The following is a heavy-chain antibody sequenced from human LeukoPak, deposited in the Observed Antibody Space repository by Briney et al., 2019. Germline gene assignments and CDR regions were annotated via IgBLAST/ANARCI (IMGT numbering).Heavy chain of an antibody. J-gene: IGHJ4*02. Sequence: PGGSLRLSCAASGFTFIHYAMNWVRQAPGKGLEWVSSISGDSTDIYYADSVKGRFTISRDNAKNSLHLQINSLRAEDTAVYYCARRDYYDSSGYDYWGQGTLVTVSS. CDR1: GFTFIHYA. D-gene: IGHD3-22*01. CDR3: ARRDYYDSSGYDY. CDR2: ISGDSTDI. V-gene: IGHV3-21*01.